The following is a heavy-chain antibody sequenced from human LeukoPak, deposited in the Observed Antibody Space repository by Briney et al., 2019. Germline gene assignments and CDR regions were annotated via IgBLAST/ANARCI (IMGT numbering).Heavy chain of an antibody. V-gene: IGHV3-30*02. J-gene: IGHJ1*01. CDR1: GFTFSYYG. CDR2: IRYDGSNK. D-gene: IGHD2-15*01. CDR3: AKGGDCSGGSCYSPDAEYFQH. Sequence: GGSLRLSCAASGFTFSYYGIHWVRQAPGKGLEWVAFIRYDGSNKYYADSVKGRFTISRDNSKNTLYLQMNSLRAEDTAVYYCAKGGDCSGGSCYSPDAEYFQHWGQGTLVTVSS.